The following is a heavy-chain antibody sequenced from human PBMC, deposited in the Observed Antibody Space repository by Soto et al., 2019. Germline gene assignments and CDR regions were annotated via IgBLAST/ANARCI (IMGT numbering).Heavy chain of an antibody. J-gene: IGHJ4*02. CDR1: GYTFTSYG. Sequence: ASVKVSCKASGYTFTSYGISWVRQAPGQGLEWMGWISACDGNTNYAQKLQGRVTMTTDTSTSTVYMELSSLRSDDTAVYFCTRDYYDSSGYFQVGSDYWGQG. CDR3: TRDYYDSSGYFQVGSDY. V-gene: IGHV1-18*01. D-gene: IGHD3-22*01. CDR2: ISACDGNT.